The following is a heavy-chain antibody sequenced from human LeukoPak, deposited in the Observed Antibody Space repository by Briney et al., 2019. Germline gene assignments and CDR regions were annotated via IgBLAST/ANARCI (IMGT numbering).Heavy chain of an antibody. J-gene: IGHJ4*02. Sequence: QTGGSLRLSCAASGFTFSNYGMSWVRQAPGKGLEWFSAITGSGASTFYADSVKGRFTISRDNSKNTLFLQMNSVRAEDTAVYYCAKSADYGDFLYFDYWGQGTLVTVSS. V-gene: IGHV3-23*01. CDR1: GFTFSNYG. D-gene: IGHD4-17*01. CDR2: ITGSGAST. CDR3: AKSADYGDFLYFDY.